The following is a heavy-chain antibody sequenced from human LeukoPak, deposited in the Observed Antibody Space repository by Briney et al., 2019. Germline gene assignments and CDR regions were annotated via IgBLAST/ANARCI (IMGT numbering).Heavy chain of an antibody. J-gene: IGHJ6*03. D-gene: IGHD1-26*01. CDR1: GDIFNSYS. Sequence: SVKVSCNASGDIFNSYSVSWVRRAPGQGLEWMGGIIPIFGSTNYAQKFQGRVTINTDQSTRTAYMELNSLSSDDTAVYYCARVGRSRGSLPNSYYYMDVWGKGTTVTVSS. CDR3: ARVGRSRGSLPNSYYYMDV. CDR2: IIPIFGST. V-gene: IGHV1-69*05.